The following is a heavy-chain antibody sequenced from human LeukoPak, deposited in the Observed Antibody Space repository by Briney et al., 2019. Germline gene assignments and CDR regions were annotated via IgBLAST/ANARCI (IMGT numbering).Heavy chain of an antibody. CDR2: IYYSGST. V-gene: IGHV4-39*07. CDR3: ARGLGVYSRQYYYYYMDV. CDR1: GGSISSSSYY. D-gene: IGHD6-13*01. Sequence: SETLSLTCTVSGGSISSSSYYWGWIRQPPGKGLEWIGSIYYSGSTNYNPSLKSRVTISVDTSKNQFSLKLSSVTAADTAVYYCARGLGVYSRQYYYYYMDVWGKGTTVTVSS. J-gene: IGHJ6*03.